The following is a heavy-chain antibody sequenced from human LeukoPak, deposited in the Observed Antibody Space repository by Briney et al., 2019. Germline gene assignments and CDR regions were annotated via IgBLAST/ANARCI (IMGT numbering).Heavy chain of an antibody. CDR1: GGTFSSYA. J-gene: IGHJ4*02. CDR2: IIPIFGTA. V-gene: IGHV1-69*06. Sequence: SVKVSCKASGGTFSSYAISWVRQAPGQGLEWMGGIIPIFGTANYAQKFQGRVTITADKSTSTAYMELSSLRSEDTAVYYCASRVDGYEKAPYYFDYWGQGTLVTVSS. D-gene: IGHD5-12*01. CDR3: ASRVDGYEKAPYYFDY.